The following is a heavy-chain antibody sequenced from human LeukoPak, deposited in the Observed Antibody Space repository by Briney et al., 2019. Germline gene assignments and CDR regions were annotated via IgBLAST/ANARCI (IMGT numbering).Heavy chain of an antibody. V-gene: IGHV3-53*01. Sequence: GGSLRLSCAASGFTVNCHYMGWIRQVPGKGLEWVSVIYSGDTPYYADSVKGRFTISRDNSKNTLYLQMNTLRPEDTAVYYCARGGLWGMRWGHGTLVTVSS. CDR3: ARGGLWGMR. CDR2: IYSGDTP. CDR1: GFTVNCHY. D-gene: IGHD3-16*01. J-gene: IGHJ4*01.